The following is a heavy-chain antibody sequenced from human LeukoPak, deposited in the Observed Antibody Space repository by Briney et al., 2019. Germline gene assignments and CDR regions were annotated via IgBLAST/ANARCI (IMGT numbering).Heavy chain of an antibody. CDR1: GFSLIPSGVG. V-gene: IGHV2-5*02. J-gene: IGHJ4*02. CDR2: IYWDNDR. CDR3: AHRVFQGGYWDSGKFDY. Sequence: SGPTLAHLTQPLTLTCTFSGFSLIPSGVGVGWIRQPPVKAPECLALIYWDNDRLYNPSLRSRLTISKDTSKNQVVLTMTNMDPVDTATFYGAHRVFQGGYWDSGKFDYWGQGTPVTVSS. D-gene: IGHD2-8*02.